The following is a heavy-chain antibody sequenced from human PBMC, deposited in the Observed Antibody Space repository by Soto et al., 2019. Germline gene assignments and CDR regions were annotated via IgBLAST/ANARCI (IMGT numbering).Heavy chain of an antibody. Sequence: QVQLQESGPGLVKPSETLSLTCTVSGVSISSYYWSWIRQSPGKGLEWIGYVYYSGTTIYNPSLKSRVTMSLDTSTNQFSLKLSSVTAADTAVYYCARSKLNDCGGDCELNYWGQGTLVTVSS. CDR3: ARSKLNDCGGDCELNY. CDR2: VYYSGTT. CDR1: GVSISSYY. D-gene: IGHD2-21*02. J-gene: IGHJ4*02. V-gene: IGHV4-59*08.